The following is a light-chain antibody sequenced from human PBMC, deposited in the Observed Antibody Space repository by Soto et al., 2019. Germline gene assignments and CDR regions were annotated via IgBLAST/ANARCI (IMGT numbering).Light chain of an antibody. CDR1: QTVSSN. V-gene: IGKV3-20*01. J-gene: IGKJ1*01. Sequence: EIVMTQSPATLSVSPGERATLSCRASQTVSSNLAWYEQKPGQAPRLLIYGASNRATGIPDMFSDSGSGTDFSLTLSRVEPKDFAVYYCQQYGSSGTFGQGTKVDIK. CDR2: GAS. CDR3: QQYGSSGT.